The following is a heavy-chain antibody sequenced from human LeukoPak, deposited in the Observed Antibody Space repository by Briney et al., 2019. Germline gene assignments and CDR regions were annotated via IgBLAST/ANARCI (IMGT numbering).Heavy chain of an antibody. D-gene: IGHD6-25*01. CDR3: ARGAAAYEGGPNSFDP. CDR2: IYHSGST. CDR1: GGSISSGGYS. Sequence: SETLSLTCAVSGGSISSGGYSWTWIRQPPGQGLEWIGYIYHSGSTYYNPSLKSRVTILVDRSKNQFSLRMSSVTAADTAVYYCARGAAAYEGGPNSFDPWGQGTLVTVSS. J-gene: IGHJ5*02. V-gene: IGHV4-30-2*01.